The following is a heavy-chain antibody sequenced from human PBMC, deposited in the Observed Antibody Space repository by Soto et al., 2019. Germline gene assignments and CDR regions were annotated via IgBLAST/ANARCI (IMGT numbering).Heavy chain of an antibody. V-gene: IGHV1-24*01. CDR1: GYTLTELS. CDR2: FEPEDGET. J-gene: IGHJ5*02. Sequence: QVQLVQSGAEVKKPGASGKVSCKVSGYTLTELSMHWVRQAPGTGLEWMGGFEPEDGETIYSQKFQGRVTMTEDTSTDTAYMELRSLRSEDTAVYYCATGPGTRTGQDWFAPWGQGTLFTVSA. CDR3: ATGPGTRTGQDWFAP. D-gene: IGHD1-7*01.